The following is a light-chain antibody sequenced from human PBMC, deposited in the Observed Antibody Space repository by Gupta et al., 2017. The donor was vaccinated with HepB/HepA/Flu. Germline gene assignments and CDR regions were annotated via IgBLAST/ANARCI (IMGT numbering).Light chain of an antibody. J-gene: IGLJ1*01. Sequence: QSALTQPPSVSGSPGPSVTISCTGTSSDVGRYNRVSWYQQSPGTAPKLMISEGSKRPSGVPDRFSGSRAANTASLTISGLQDEDEADYYCSSYTSSSTYVFGTGTKVTVL. CDR1: SSDVGRYNR. CDR3: SSYTSSSTYV. CDR2: EGS. V-gene: IGLV2-18*02.